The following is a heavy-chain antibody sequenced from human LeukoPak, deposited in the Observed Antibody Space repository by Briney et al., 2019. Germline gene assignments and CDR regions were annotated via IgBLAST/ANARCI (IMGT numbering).Heavy chain of an antibody. J-gene: IGHJ4*02. Sequence: GGSLRLSCAASGFTFTTNAMSWVRQAPGKGLEWVSAISGRTGTTYYADSEKGRFTISRDNSKSTLYLQMDSLRAEDTAVYYCAKCGNSGCHLIDYWGQGTLVTVSS. CDR3: AKCGNSGCHLIDY. D-gene: IGHD5-12*01. V-gene: IGHV3-23*01. CDR2: ISGRTGTT. CDR1: GFTFTTNA.